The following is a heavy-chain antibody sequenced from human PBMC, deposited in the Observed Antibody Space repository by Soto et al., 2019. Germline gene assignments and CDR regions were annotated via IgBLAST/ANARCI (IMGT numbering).Heavy chain of an antibody. Sequence: QVQLVESGGGVVQHGRSLRLSCAASGFTFSSYGMHWVRQAPGKGLEWVAVIWYDGSNKYYADSVKGRFTISRDNSKNTLYLQMNSLRAEDTAVYYCARDVGDYYYYMDVWGKGTTVTVSS. D-gene: IGHD2-15*01. CDR2: IWYDGSNK. V-gene: IGHV3-33*01. CDR3: ARDVGDYYYYMDV. J-gene: IGHJ6*03. CDR1: GFTFSSYG.